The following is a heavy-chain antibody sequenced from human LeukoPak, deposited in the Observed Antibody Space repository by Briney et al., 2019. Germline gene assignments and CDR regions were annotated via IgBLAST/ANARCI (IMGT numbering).Heavy chain of an antibody. CDR1: GFTFSSYA. Sequence: GGSLRLSCAASGFTFSSYAMSWVRQAPGKGLEWVSAISGSGGSTYYADSVKGRFTISRDNSKNTLYLQMNSLRAEDTAVYFCAKAPVTSCRGAYCYPFDSWGQGTLVTVSS. J-gene: IGHJ4*02. CDR2: ISGSGGST. D-gene: IGHD2-21*01. V-gene: IGHV3-23*01. CDR3: AKAPVTSCRGAYCYPFDS.